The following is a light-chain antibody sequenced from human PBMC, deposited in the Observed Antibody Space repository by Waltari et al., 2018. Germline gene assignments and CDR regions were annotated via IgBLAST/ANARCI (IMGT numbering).Light chain of an antibody. J-gene: IGLJ2*01. CDR1: SSDIGDYNY. V-gene: IGLV2-11*01. CDR3: FSYGGNYL. Sequence: QATLTQPRSVSGSPGQTVTMSCTGASSDIGDYNYVSWYQQHPDTAPKLIIYAVTKRPSGVSDRFSGSKSGNTASLTISGLQAEDEAVYYCFSYGGNYLFGGGTQLTVL. CDR2: AVT.